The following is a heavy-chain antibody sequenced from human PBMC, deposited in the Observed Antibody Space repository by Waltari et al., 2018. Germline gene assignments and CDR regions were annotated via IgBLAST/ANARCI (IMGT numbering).Heavy chain of an antibody. CDR1: GFNFPIFE. V-gene: IGHV3-48*03. Sequence: EGQLVESGGGFVEPGGSLRPSCASHGFNFPIFEMTWVRQGPGKGLECIAYINDNGDTKYYADSVKGRFTISRDNANSALYLQMNSLRGEDTAVYYCAREFTYSGVGSATWGQGTLVTVSS. CDR2: INDNGDTK. CDR3: AREFTYSGVGSAT. J-gene: IGHJ5*02. D-gene: IGHD3-3*01.